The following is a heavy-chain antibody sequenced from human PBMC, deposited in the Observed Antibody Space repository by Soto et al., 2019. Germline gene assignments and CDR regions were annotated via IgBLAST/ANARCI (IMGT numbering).Heavy chain of an antibody. CDR2: ISGSGGST. J-gene: IGHJ4*02. D-gene: IGHD4-4*01. CDR3: AKGVHDYSNYCHFDY. V-gene: IGHV3-23*01. Sequence: GGSLRLSCAASGFTFSSYAMSWVRQAPGKGLEWVSAISGSGGSTYYADSVKGRFTISRDNSKNTLYLQMNSLRAEDTAVYYCAKGVHDYSNYCHFDYWGQGTLVTVSS. CDR1: GFTFSSYA.